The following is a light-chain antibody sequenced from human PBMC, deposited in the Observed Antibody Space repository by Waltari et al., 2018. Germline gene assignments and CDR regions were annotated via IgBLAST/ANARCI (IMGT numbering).Light chain of an antibody. Sequence: QSALTQPASVSGSPGQSITTSCTGSSSDIGRYNYVSWYQQHPGQPPNLIVSEVTNRPSGVSYRFSGYKAGTTASLTIAGLQAEDEADYYCSSYTNINTLMVFGGGTHLTVL. J-gene: IGLJ3*02. CDR3: SSYTNINTLMV. V-gene: IGLV2-14*01. CDR1: SSDIGRYNY. CDR2: EVT.